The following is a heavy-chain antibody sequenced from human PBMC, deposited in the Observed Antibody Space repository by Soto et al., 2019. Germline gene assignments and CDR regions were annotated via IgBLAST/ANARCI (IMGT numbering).Heavy chain of an antibody. V-gene: IGHV3-23*01. Sequence: GGSLRLSCAASGFTFSSYAMSWVRQAPGKGLEWVSAISGSGGSTYYADSVKGRFTISRDNSKNTLYLQMNSLRAEDTAVYYCAKDTYYDILTGYLSRDAFDIWGQGTMVTVSS. CDR3: AKDTYYDILTGYLSRDAFDI. CDR2: ISGSGGST. CDR1: GFTFSSYA. J-gene: IGHJ3*02. D-gene: IGHD3-9*01.